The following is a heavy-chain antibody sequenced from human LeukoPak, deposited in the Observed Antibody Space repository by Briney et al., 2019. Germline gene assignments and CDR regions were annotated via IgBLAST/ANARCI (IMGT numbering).Heavy chain of an antibody. Sequence: SETLSLTCAVYGGSFSGYYWSWIRQPPGKGLEWIGEINHSGSTNYNPSLKSRVTISVDTSKNQFSLKLSSVTAADTAVYFCATGRVKYGSEFWGQGIPVTVSS. J-gene: IGHJ4*02. V-gene: IGHV4-34*01. CDR1: GGSFSGYY. CDR3: ATGRVKYGSEF. D-gene: IGHD3-10*01. CDR2: INHSGST.